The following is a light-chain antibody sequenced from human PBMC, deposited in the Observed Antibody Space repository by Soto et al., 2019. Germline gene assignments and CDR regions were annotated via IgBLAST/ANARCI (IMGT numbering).Light chain of an antibody. J-gene: IGKJ1*01. Sequence: IQLTQSPSSLSASVGDSVTITCRASQGITSYLAWYQQKPGKAPNLLIYGASTLQSGVPSRFSGSGSGTDFTLTISSLQPEDFATYYCQQYNSYRTFGQGTKVDI. CDR2: GAS. V-gene: IGKV1-9*01. CDR1: QGITSY. CDR3: QQYNSYRT.